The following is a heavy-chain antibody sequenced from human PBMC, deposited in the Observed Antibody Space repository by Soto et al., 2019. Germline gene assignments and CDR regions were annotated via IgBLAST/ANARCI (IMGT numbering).Heavy chain of an antibody. V-gene: IGHV4-34*01. J-gene: IGHJ6*02. D-gene: IGHD3-10*01. CDR1: GGSFSGYY. CDR3: ASEAISMGRWGYYGMDV. CDR2: INHSGST. Sequence: PSETLSLTCAVYGGSFSGYYWSWIRQPPGKGLEWIGEINHSGSTNYNPSLKSRVTISVDTSKNQFSLKLSSVTAADTAVYYCASEAISMGRWGYYGMDVWGQGTMVTVSS.